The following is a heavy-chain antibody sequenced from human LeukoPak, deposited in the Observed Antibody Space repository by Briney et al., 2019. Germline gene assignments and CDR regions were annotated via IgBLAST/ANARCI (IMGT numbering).Heavy chain of an antibody. Sequence: GSLRLSCAASGYTFSSFSINWVRQAPGKGLEWVSSISVRSNYVYYADSVRGRFSISRDDARDSLYLQMNSLRAEDTAVYYCVRLRRNSDTSGYYYYYDFWGQGTLVTVSS. D-gene: IGHD3-22*01. CDR2: ISVRSNYV. V-gene: IGHV3-21*01. CDR3: VRLRRNSDTSGYYYYYDF. CDR1: GYTFSSFS. J-gene: IGHJ4*02.